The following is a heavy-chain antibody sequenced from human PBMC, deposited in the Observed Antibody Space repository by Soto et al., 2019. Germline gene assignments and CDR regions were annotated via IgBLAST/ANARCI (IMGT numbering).Heavy chain of an antibody. CDR3: ARVRANDYEIDY. V-gene: IGHV3-30-3*01. J-gene: IGHJ4*02. D-gene: IGHD4-17*01. CDR2: ISYDGGNK. Sequence: GGSLRLSCAASGFTFSSYAMHWVRQAPGKGLEWVAVISYDGGNKYYADSVKGRFTISRDNSKNSLYLQMNSLRAEDTAVYYCARVRANDYEIDYWGQGTLVTVSS. CDR1: GFTFSSYA.